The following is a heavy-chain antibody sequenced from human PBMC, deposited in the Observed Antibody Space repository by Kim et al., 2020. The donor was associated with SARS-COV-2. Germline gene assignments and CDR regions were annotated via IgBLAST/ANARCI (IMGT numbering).Heavy chain of an antibody. V-gene: IGHV4-34*01. CDR1: GGSFSGYY. D-gene: IGHD3-9*01. CDR2: INHSGST. J-gene: IGHJ4*02. CDR3: AAHYDILTGSGTTYDY. Sequence: SETLSLTCAVYGGSFSGYYWSWIRQPPGKGLEWIGEINHSGSTNYNPSLKSRVTISVDTSKNQFSLKLSSVTAADTAVYYCAAHYDILTGSGTTYDYWGQGTLVTVSS.